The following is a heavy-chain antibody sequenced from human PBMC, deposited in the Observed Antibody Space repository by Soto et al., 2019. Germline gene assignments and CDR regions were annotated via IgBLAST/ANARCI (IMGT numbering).Heavy chain of an antibody. J-gene: IGHJ4*02. D-gene: IGHD6-13*01. CDR1: GDSVSSNSAT. CDR3: ARDLDDSSSWYVLDY. Sequence: SQTLSLTCSISGDSVSSNSATWNWIRQSPSRVLEWLGRTYYRSKWYNDYAVSVKSRITINPDTSKNQFSLQMNSVTPEDTAVYYCARDLDDSSSWYVLDYWGQGTLVTVSS. CDR2: TYYRSKWYN. V-gene: IGHV6-1*01.